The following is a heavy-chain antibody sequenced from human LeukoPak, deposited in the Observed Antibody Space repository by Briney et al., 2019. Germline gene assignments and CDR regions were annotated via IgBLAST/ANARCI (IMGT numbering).Heavy chain of an antibody. D-gene: IGHD6-25*01. CDR3: AGHHSSGVAYYFDY. J-gene: IGHJ4*02. CDR1: GGSISSDY. V-gene: IGHV4-59*01. Sequence: PSETLSLTCTVSGGSISSDYWQWIRQPPGKGLEWIGYIYYSGTTNYNPSLKSRVTISVDTSKSQFSLKLSSVTAADTAVYYCAGHHSSGVAYYFDYWGQGTLVTVSS. CDR2: IYYSGTT.